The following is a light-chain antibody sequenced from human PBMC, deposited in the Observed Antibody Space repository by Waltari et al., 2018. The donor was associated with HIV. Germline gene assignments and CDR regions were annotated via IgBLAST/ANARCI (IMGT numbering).Light chain of an antibody. CDR2: DVI. Sequence: QSALTQPRSVSGSPGQSVTISCTGTKSDVGGYNYVSWYQQPPGKGPKVKIYDVIKRPSVVPGRCSCSKSGNAASRTISGLQAEDEADYYCCSYAGNNTFYVFGTGTKVTVL. CDR3: CSYAGNNTFYV. CDR1: KSDVGGYNY. V-gene: IGLV2-11*01. J-gene: IGLJ1*01.